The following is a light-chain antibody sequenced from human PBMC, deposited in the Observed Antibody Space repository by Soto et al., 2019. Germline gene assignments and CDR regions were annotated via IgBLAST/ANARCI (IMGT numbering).Light chain of an antibody. CDR1: QSVSSSY. Sequence: EIVLTQSPGTLSLSPGERATLSCRASQSVSSSYLAWYQQKPGQAPRLLIYGASSRATGIPDRFSGSGSGTDLTIIISRLEPEDFAVYYCPQYGSSLTFGPGTKVDIK. CDR2: GAS. CDR3: PQYGSSLT. J-gene: IGKJ3*01. V-gene: IGKV3-20*01.